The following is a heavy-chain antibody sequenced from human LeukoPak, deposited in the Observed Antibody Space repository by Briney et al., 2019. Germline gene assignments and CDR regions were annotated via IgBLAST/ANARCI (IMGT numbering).Heavy chain of an antibody. CDR2: ISSSSSYI. V-gene: IGHV3-21*01. Sequence: GGSLRLSCAASGFTFSSYSMNWVRQAPGKGVEWVSSISSSSSYIYYADSVKGRLTISRDNAKNSLYLQMNSLRAEDTAVYYCARESSPEDAFDIWGQGTMVTVSS. CDR1: GFTFSSYS. J-gene: IGHJ3*02. CDR3: ARESSPEDAFDI.